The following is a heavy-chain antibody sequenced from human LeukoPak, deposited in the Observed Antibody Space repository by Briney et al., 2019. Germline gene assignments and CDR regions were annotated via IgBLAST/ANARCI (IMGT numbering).Heavy chain of an antibody. CDR3: GRGFVLVPAAIPDY. V-gene: IGHV3-23*01. Sequence: GGSLRLSCAVSGLTFSNYAMSWVRQAPGKGLEWVSLIGGSGVNTFYADFVKGRFTISRDNAKNTLYLQMNSLRAEDTAVYYCGRGFVLVPAAIPDYWGQGTLVTVSS. CDR1: GLTFSNYA. CDR2: IGGSGVNT. D-gene: IGHD2-2*01. J-gene: IGHJ4*02.